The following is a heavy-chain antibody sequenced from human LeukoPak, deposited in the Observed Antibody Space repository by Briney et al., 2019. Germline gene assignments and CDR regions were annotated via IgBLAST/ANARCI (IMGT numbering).Heavy chain of an antibody. CDR2: ISAYNGNT. D-gene: IGHD3-10*01. Sequence: GASLKVSCKASGYTFTGYYMHWVRQAPGQGLEWMGWISAYNGNTNYAQKLQGRVTMTTDTSTSTAYMELRSLRSDDTAVYYCARERIFYGSGSQPYDYWGQGTLVTVSS. CDR3: ARERIFYGSGSQPYDY. V-gene: IGHV1-18*04. J-gene: IGHJ4*02. CDR1: GYTFTGYY.